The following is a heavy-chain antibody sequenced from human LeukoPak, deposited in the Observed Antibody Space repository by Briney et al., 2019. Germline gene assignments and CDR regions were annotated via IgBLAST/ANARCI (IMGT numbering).Heavy chain of an antibody. CDR3: TSTYYYDSSGYFSSCYFDY. Sequence: GVLRLSCAASGFTFSSYWMSWVRQAPGKGLEWVGRIKSKTDGGTTDYAAPVKGSFTISRDDSKNTLYLQMNSLKTEDTAVYYCTSTYYYDSSGYFSSCYFDYWGQGTLVTVSS. V-gene: IGHV3-15*01. CDR1: GFTFSSYW. J-gene: IGHJ4*02. CDR2: IKSKTDGGTT. D-gene: IGHD3-22*01.